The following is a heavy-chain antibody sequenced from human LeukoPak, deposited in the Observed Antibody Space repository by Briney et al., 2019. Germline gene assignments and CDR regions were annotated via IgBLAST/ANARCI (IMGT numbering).Heavy chain of an antibody. Sequence: PGGSLRLSCAASGFTFDDYAMHWVRQAPGKGLEWVSGISWNSGSIGYADSVKGRFTISRDNAKNSLYLHMNSLRAEDTALYYCAKDRAEVGATTFDYWGQGTLVTVSS. V-gene: IGHV3-9*01. CDR1: GFTFDDYA. J-gene: IGHJ4*02. D-gene: IGHD1-26*01. CDR2: ISWNSGSI. CDR3: AKDRAEVGATTFDY.